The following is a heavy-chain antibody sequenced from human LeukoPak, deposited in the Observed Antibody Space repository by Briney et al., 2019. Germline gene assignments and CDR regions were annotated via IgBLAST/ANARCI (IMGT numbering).Heavy chain of an antibody. D-gene: IGHD2-8*01. J-gene: IGHJ4*02. V-gene: IGHV1-18*01. CDR2: VSTYNANT. Sequence: ASVKVSCKASGYTFSSYGINWVRQAPGQGLEWMGWVSTYNANTDYAQKFLGRVTMTADTSTSTAYMDLTYLRSDDTAVYYCARGTIGVCYSWGQGTLVTVS. CDR3: ARGTIGVCYS. CDR1: GYTFSSYG.